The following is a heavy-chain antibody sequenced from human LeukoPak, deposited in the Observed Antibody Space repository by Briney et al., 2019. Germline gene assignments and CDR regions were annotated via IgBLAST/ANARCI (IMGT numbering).Heavy chain of an antibody. J-gene: IGHJ6*02. D-gene: IGHD1-26*01. CDR2: ISGSGGTT. CDR3: AKGLGERGDYYYAMDV. CDR1: GFTFSNYA. V-gene: IGHV3-23*01. Sequence: GGSLRLSCAASGFTFSNYAMNWVRQAPGKGLEWVSVISGSGGTTYYADAVKGRFTISRDNSKNTLHLQMNSLRAEDTAVYYCAKGLGERGDYYYAMDVWGQGTTVTVSS.